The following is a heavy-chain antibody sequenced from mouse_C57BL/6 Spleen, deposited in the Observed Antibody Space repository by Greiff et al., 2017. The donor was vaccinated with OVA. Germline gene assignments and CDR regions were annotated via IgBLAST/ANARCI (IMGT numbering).Heavy chain of an antibody. J-gene: IGHJ4*01. CDR2: ISYSGST. D-gene: IGHD1-1*01. V-gene: IGHV3-8*01. Sequence: EVKVVESGPGLAKPSQTLSLTCSVTGYSITSDYWNWIRKFPGNKLEYMGYISYSGSTYYNPSLKSRISITRDTSKNQYYLQLNSVTTEDTATYDCARGEGSSRYYYAMDYWGQGTSVTVAS. CDR1: GYSITSDY. CDR3: ARGEGSSRYYYAMDY.